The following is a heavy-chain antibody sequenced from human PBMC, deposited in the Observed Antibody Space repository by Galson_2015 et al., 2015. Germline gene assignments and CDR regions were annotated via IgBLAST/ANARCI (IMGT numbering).Heavy chain of an antibody. V-gene: IGHV3-23*01. CDR1: GFTFSNPA. D-gene: IGHD1-1*01. Sequence: SLRLSCAASGFTFSNPAMTWVRQAPGKGLEWVAAIGGAGAKTYYSESAKGRFTVSRDNSKNTLFLQMNSLTADDTALYYCARVRGTSWNEGDWLDSWGQGTLVTVSS. CDR3: ARVRGTSWNEGDWLDS. CDR2: IGGAGAKT. J-gene: IGHJ5*01.